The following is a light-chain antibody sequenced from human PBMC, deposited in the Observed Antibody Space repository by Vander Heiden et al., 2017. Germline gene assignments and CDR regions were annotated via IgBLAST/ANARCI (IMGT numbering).Light chain of an antibody. Sequence: DMQMTQSPSSLSASVGDRVTITCRASQSISSYLNWYQQKPGKAPKLLIYAASSLQSGVPSRFSGSGSGTDFTLTISSLQPEDFATYYCQQSYSTPFGQGTKVEIK. J-gene: IGKJ1*01. CDR1: QSISSY. CDR3: QQSYSTP. CDR2: AAS. V-gene: IGKV1-39*01.